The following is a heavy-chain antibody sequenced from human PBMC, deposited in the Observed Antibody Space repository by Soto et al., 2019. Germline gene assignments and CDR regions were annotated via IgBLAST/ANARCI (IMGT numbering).Heavy chain of an antibody. CDR1: GGTFSRYS. CDR2: IIPMFGKA. J-gene: IGHJ6*02. V-gene: IGHV1-69*01. Sequence: SVKVSFKAAGGTFSRYSIRWVGQAPGEWLELMGGIIPMFGKANYAHKFQGRVTITADESTSTAYMELSSLRAEDTAVYYGARPAGQNGFYSGMKVWGQGTTVTDSS. D-gene: IGHD1-1*01. CDR3: ARPAGQNGFYSGMKV.